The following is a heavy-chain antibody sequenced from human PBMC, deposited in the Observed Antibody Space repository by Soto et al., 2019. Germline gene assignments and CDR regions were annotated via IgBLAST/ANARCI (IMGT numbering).Heavy chain of an antibody. CDR3: ARVNKQLGYYYGMSV. D-gene: IGHD6-6*01. J-gene: IGHJ6*02. CDR1: GGTFSSYA. V-gene: IGHV1-69*06. Sequence: QVQLVQSGAEVKKPGSSVKVSCKASGGTFSSYAISWVRQAPGQGLEGMGGIIPIFGTANYAQKFQGRVKMTAEKSTSIAYSELSSLRSEDAAVYYCARVNKQLGYYYGMSVGGRGTTVIDSS. CDR2: IIPIFGTA.